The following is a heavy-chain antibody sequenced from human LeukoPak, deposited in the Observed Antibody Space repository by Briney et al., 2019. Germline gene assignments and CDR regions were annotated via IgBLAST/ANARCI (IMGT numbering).Heavy chain of an antibody. V-gene: IGHV3-30*02. CDR2: IRHDGSYQ. Sequence: TGGSLRLSCAASGFTFSSYSMNWVRQTPGKGLEWVAFIRHDGSYQQYADSVKGRFTVSRDNSKDTVYLQMNSLRTEDTAVYYCAKNRDSSDYPRDFDYWGQGTLVTVSS. CDR3: AKNRDSSDYPRDFDY. J-gene: IGHJ4*02. CDR1: GFTFSSYS. D-gene: IGHD3-22*01.